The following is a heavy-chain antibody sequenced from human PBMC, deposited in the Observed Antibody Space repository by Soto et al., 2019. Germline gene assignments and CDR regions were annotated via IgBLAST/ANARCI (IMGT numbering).Heavy chain of an antibody. J-gene: IGHJ4*02. CDR2: ISGSGGST. CDR1: GFTFSSYA. D-gene: IGHD3-10*01. V-gene: IGHV3-23*01. Sequence: GSLRLSCAASGFTFSSYAMSWVRQAPGKGLEWVSAISGSGGSTYYADSVKGRFTISRDNSKNTLYLQMNSLRAEDTAVYYCAKDFVLLWFGEFFPFDYWGQGTLVTVSS. CDR3: AKDFVLLWFGEFFPFDY.